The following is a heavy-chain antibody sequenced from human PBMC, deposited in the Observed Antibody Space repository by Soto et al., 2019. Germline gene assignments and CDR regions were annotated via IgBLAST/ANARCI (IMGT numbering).Heavy chain of an antibody. J-gene: IGHJ6*02. CDR1: GFTFSSYG. D-gene: IGHD6-13*01. V-gene: IGHV3-30*18. CDR3: AKDMRGGSSSSRYYYGLDV. Sequence: GGSLRLSCAASGFTFSSYGMHWVRQAPGKGLEWVAVISYDGSNKYYADPVKGRFTISRDNAKNSLYLQMNSLRGEDTALYYCAKDMRGGSSSSRYYYGLDVWGQGTTVTVSS. CDR2: ISYDGSNK.